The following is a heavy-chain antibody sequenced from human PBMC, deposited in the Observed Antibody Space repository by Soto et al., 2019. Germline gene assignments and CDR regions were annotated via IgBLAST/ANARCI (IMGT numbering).Heavy chain of an antibody. D-gene: IGHD3-9*01. CDR2: ISGNGEII. CDR1: GFTFSDYY. V-gene: IGHV3-11*01. CDR3: ARAHPRGRYFDWLIFPLGY. Sequence: GSLRLSCAASGFTFSDYYIHWIRRAPGKGLEWISYISGNGEIIQYAASARGRFTISRDNAENSVYLEMDSLRAEDTALYYCARAHPRGRYFDWLIFPLGYWGRGAQVTVSS. J-gene: IGHJ4*02.